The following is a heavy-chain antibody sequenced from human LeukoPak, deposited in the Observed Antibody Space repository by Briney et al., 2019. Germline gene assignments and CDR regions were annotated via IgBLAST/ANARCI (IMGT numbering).Heavy chain of an antibody. J-gene: IGHJ4*02. CDR3: ASSPAYCSSTSCQLDY. Sequence: GGSLRLSCAASRFTVSSNYMSWVRQAPGKGLEWVSVIYSGGSTYYADSVKGRFTISRDNSKNTLYLQMNSLRAEDTAVYYCASSPAYCSSTSCQLDYWGQGTLVTVSS. CDR1: RFTVSSNY. CDR2: IYSGGST. D-gene: IGHD2-2*01. V-gene: IGHV3-53*01.